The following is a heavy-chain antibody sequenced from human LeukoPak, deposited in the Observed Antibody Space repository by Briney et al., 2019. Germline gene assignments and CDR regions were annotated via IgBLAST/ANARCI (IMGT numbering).Heavy chain of an antibody. D-gene: IGHD2-21*02. CDR3: ARDNFEHTYGDALVY. V-gene: IGHV3-7*01. CDR2: IKQDGSEK. Sequence: GGSLRLSCAAAGFTFRGYGMTWVRQAPGKGLEGVANIKQDGSEKYYADSVKGRFTLSRDNTKNSLYLQMNSLRPEDTAVYYCARDNFEHTYGDALVYWGQGTLVTVSS. CDR1: GFTFRGYG. J-gene: IGHJ4*02.